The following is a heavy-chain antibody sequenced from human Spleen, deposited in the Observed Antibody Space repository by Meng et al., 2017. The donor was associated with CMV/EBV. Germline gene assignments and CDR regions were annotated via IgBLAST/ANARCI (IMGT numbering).Heavy chain of an antibody. D-gene: IGHD1-1*01. CDR3: ASVQPQLYNWFDP. CDR2: INPNSSGP. Sequence: KAPQYHFPDYVICWVRQAPGQGLEWIEWINPNSSGPYYAQKFQGRVSMTRDTSITMAYMELSGLKSDDTAVYYCASVQPQLYNWFDPWGQGTLVTVSS. CDR1: QYHFPDYV. V-gene: IGHV1-2*02. J-gene: IGHJ5*02.